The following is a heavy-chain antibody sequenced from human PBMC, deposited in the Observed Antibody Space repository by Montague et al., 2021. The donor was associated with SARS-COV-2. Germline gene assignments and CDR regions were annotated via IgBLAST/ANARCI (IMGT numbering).Heavy chain of an antibody. Sequence: SLRLSCAASGFTFSSYAMSWVRQAPGKGLEWVSAISGSGGSTYYADSVKGRFTISRDNSKNTLYLQMNSLGAEDTAVYYCAVDIVATIKRTFDYWGQGTLVTVPS. CDR2: ISGSGGST. D-gene: IGHD5-12*01. CDR3: AVDIVATIKRTFDY. CDR1: GFTFSSYA. V-gene: IGHV3-23*01. J-gene: IGHJ4*02.